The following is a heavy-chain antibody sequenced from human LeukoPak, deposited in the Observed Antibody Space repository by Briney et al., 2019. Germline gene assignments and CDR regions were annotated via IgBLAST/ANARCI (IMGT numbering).Heavy chain of an antibody. CDR1: GDSITNYY. CDR2: IYYSGSI. V-gene: IGHV4-59*01. D-gene: IGHD3-10*01. J-gene: IGHJ4*02. CDR3: ARAYYGSGQPDY. Sequence: PSETLSLTCNVSGDSITNYYWSWIRQPPGKGLEWVGYIYYSGSIDYNPSLKSQVTISMDTSKDQFSLKLTSVTAADTALYYCARAYYGSGQPDYWGQGTLVTVSS.